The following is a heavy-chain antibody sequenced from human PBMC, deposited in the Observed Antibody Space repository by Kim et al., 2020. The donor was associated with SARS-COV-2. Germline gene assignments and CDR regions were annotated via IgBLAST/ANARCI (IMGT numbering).Heavy chain of an antibody. J-gene: IGHJ4*02. V-gene: IGHV4-34*01. Sequence: YNPSLKSRVTISVDTSKNQFSLKLSSVTAADTAVYYCASLRHIVVVTAVRWGQGTLVTVSS. CDR3: ASLRHIVVVTAVR. D-gene: IGHD2-21*02.